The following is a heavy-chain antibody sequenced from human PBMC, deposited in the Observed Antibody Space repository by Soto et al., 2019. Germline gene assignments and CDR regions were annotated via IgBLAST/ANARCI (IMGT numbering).Heavy chain of an antibody. V-gene: IGHV4-34*01. CDR3: SRDKLTGLFDY. CDR1: GGSFSGYY. Sequence: PSETLSLTCAVYGGSFSGYYWTWIRQPPGTGLEWIGEINHSGSTNYNPSLKSRVTISVDTSKNQFSLKLTSVTAAYTAVYYCSRDKLTGLFDYWGQGTLVTVSS. J-gene: IGHJ4*02. D-gene: IGHD2-8*02. CDR2: INHSGST.